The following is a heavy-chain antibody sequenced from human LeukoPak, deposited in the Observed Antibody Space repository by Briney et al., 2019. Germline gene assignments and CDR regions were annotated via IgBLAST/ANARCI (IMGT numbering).Heavy chain of an antibody. CDR3: ARVGVLRFLEWLSADYYYYYMDV. CDR2: IYYSGST. CDR1: GGSISSYY. V-gene: IGHV4-59*01. D-gene: IGHD3-3*01. J-gene: IGHJ6*03. Sequence: PSETLSLTCTVSGGSISSYYWSWIRQPPGKGLEWVGYIYYSGSTNYNPSLKSRVTISVDTSKNQFSLKLSSVTAADTAVYYCARVGVLRFLEWLSADYYYYYMDVWGKGTTVTVSS.